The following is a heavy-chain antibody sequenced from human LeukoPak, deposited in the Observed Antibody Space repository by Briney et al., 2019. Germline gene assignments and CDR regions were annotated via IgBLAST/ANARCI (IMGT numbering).Heavy chain of an antibody. D-gene: IGHD2-21*01. CDR2: VYYTGST. Sequence: PSQTLSLTCTVSGDSVSNVSYYWAWIRQPPGKGLEWIANVYYTGSTYYSPSLKSRVAMSADVSKNQFSLTLSSVTAADMGVYFCASLIRAGTFYYYMDVWGRGTTVTVSS. J-gene: IGHJ6*03. CDR3: ASLIRAGTFYYYMDV. CDR1: GDSVSNVSYY. V-gene: IGHV4-39*01.